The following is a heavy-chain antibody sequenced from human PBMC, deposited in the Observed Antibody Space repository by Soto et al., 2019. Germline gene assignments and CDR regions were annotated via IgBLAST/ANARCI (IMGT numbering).Heavy chain of an antibody. J-gene: IGHJ5*02. CDR2: IYYIGRT. CDR3: ARHTSHYDILTGYLHSINWFDP. V-gene: IGHV4-59*08. D-gene: IGHD3-9*01. CDR1: DSISTYY. Sequence: PSETLSLTCNVDSISTYYWNWIRQPPGKGLEWIGYIYYIGRTNYNPSLRSRVTISIDTSKNQFSLKLSSVTAADTAVYYCARHTSHYDILTGYLHSINWFDPWGQGTLVTVSS.